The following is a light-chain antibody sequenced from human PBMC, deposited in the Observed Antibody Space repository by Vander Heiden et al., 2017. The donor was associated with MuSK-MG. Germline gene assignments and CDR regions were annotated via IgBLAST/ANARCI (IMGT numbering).Light chain of an antibody. CDR2: DNG. CDR3: HGGDSSSDHV. CDR1: NIGSKG. V-gene: IGLV3-21*02. Sequence: SYVLTQPPSVSVAPGQTARITCGGDNIGSKGVHWYQRKAGRAPVLIVYDNGDRPAGIPGRFSVSKAGNTATMTIGSVEAGDEADYHCHGGDSSSDHVFGTGTRVTVL. J-gene: IGLJ1*01.